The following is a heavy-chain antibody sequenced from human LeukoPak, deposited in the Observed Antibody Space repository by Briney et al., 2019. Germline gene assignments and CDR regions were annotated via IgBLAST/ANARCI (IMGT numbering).Heavy chain of an antibody. CDR3: ASHDGVGTSGAFDI. CDR1: GGTFSSYA. Sequence: SVKVSCKASGGTFSSYAISWVRQAPGQGLEWMGGIIPIFGTANYAQKFQGRVTIAADESTSTAYMELSSLRSEDTAVYYCASHDGVGTSGAFDIWGQGTMVTVSS. CDR2: IIPIFGTA. J-gene: IGHJ3*02. D-gene: IGHD1-1*01. V-gene: IGHV1-69*13.